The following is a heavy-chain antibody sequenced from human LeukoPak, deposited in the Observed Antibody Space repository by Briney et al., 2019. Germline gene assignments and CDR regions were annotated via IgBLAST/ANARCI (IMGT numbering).Heavy chain of an antibody. CDR3: AKDPYSYGSNFDS. Sequence: GGSLRLSCAASGFTFSGCGMHWVRQAPGKGLEWVAFIWYDGRDKYYADSVKGQFTISRDNSKNTLYLQMNSLRAEDTAVYYCAKDPYSYGSNFDSWGQGTLVTVSS. CDR1: GFTFSGCG. CDR2: IWYDGRDK. V-gene: IGHV3-30*02. J-gene: IGHJ4*02. D-gene: IGHD5-18*01.